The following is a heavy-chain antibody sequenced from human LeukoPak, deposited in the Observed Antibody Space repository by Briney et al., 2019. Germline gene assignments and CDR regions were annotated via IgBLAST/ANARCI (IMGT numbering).Heavy chain of an antibody. CDR1: GFTFSSYS. CDR2: ISSSSSYI. J-gene: IGHJ4*02. V-gene: IGHV3-21*05. Sequence: PGGSLRLSCAASGFTFSSYSMNWVRQAPGKGLEWVSYISSSSSYIYYADSVKGRFTISRDNAKNSLYLQMNSLRAEDTAVYYCARDMSGYSYGSDYWGQGTLVTVSS. CDR3: ARDMSGYSYGSDY. D-gene: IGHD5-18*01.